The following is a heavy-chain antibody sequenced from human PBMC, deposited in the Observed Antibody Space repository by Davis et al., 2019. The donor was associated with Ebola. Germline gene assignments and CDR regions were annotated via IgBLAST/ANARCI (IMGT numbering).Heavy chain of an antibody. CDR2: IYCTGNT. CDR1: GGSIGLFY. D-gene: IGHD3-22*01. V-gene: IGHV4-4*07. J-gene: IGHJ6*03. CDR3: SSGYDYYFYMDV. Sequence: PSETLSLTCTVSGGSIGLFYWSFVRQTAEKGLEWIGRIYCTGNTSYNPPLKSRVTMSVDTSKNQFSLNLTSVTAADTAVYYDSSGYDYYFYMDVWGKGTTVTVSS.